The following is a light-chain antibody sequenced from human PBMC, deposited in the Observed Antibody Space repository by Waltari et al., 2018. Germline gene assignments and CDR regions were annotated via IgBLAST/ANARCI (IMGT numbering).Light chain of an antibody. J-gene: IGKJ1*01. CDR3: QNHERLPAM. V-gene: IGKV3-20*01. CDR2: AAS. CDR1: QRISRY. Sequence: EIVLTQSPGTLSLSPGERATLSCRASQRISRYLAWYQQKPGQAPRLLIYAASNRATGIPDRFSGSGSGTDFSLTISRLEPEDFAVYYCQNHERLPAMFGQGTKVEIK.